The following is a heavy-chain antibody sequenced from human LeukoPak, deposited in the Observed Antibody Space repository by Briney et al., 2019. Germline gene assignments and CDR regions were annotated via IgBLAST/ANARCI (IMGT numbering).Heavy chain of an antibody. Sequence: PGGSLRLSCAASAFTFSSYWMSWVRQAPGKGLEWVANIKQDGSEKYYVDSVKGRFTISRDNAKNSLYLQMNSLRAEDTAVYYCARVGYYDYVWGSYRYPFDYWGQGTLVTVSS. CDR1: AFTFSSYW. V-gene: IGHV3-7*01. CDR3: ARVGYYDYVWGSYRYPFDY. CDR2: IKQDGSEK. D-gene: IGHD3-16*02. J-gene: IGHJ4*02.